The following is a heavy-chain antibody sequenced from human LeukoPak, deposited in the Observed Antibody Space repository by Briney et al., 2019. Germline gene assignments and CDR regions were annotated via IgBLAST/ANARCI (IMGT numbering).Heavy chain of an antibody. V-gene: IGHV1-8*03. Sequence: ASVKVSCKASGYTFTSYYMHWVRQAPGQGLEWMGWMNPNSGNTGYAQKFQGRVTITRNTSISTAYMELSSLRSEDTGVYYCARFTATVTRYYYMDVWGKGTTVTVSS. CDR3: ARFTATVTRYYYMDV. J-gene: IGHJ6*03. D-gene: IGHD4-11*01. CDR2: MNPNSGNT. CDR1: GYTFTSYY.